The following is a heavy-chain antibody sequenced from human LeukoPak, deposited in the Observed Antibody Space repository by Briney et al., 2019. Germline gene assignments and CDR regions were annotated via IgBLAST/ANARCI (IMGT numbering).Heavy chain of an antibody. Sequence: ASVKVSCKASGYTFTGYYMHWVRQAPGQGLEWMGWINPNSGGTNYAQKFQGRVTMTRDTSISTAYMKLSRLRSDDTAVYYCARDSIAVAGRDYWGQGTLVTVSS. V-gene: IGHV1-2*02. J-gene: IGHJ4*02. CDR2: INPNSGGT. CDR1: GYTFTGYY. CDR3: ARDSIAVAGRDY. D-gene: IGHD6-19*01.